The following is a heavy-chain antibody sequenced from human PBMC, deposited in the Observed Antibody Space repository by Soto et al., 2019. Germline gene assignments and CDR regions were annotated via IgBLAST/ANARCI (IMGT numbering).Heavy chain of an antibody. D-gene: IGHD6-25*01. CDR3: ARDSSELNYYYYYGMDV. CDR1: GFTFSSYW. J-gene: IGHJ6*02. V-gene: IGHV3-74*01. Sequence: GGSLRLSCAASGFTFSSYWMHWVRQAPGKGLVWVSRINSDGSSTSYADSVKGRFTISRDNAKNTLYLQMNSLRAEDTAVYYCARDSSELNYYYYYGMDVWGQGTTVTVSS. CDR2: INSDGSST.